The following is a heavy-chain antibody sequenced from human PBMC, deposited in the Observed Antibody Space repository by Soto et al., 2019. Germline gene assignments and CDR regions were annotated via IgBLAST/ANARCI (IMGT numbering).Heavy chain of an antibody. J-gene: IGHJ4*02. D-gene: IGHD1-26*01. Sequence: QVQLQESGPGLAKPSGTLSLTCTVCGGSMSSSNWWNWVRQSPGKGLEWIGAAHHSGRTNYNPSLKSRVTISVDKSKNHFSLKLSSVTAADTAVYYCARSEATGLDYWGQGTLVTVSS. CDR3: ARSEATGLDY. V-gene: IGHV4-4*02. CDR1: GGSMSSSNW. CDR2: AHHSGRT.